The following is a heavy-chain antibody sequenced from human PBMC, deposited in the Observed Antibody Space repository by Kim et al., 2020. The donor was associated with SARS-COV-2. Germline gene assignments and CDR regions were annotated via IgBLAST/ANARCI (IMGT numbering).Heavy chain of an antibody. CDR2: IYYSGST. CDR3: ARDWGDLDAFDI. Sequence: SETLSLTCTVSGGSISSGGYYWSWIRQHPGKGLEWIGYIYYSGSTYYNPSLKSRVTISVDTSKNQFSLKLSSVTAADTAVYYCARDWGDLDAFDIWGQGTMVTVSS. V-gene: IGHV4-31*03. CDR1: GGSISSGGYY. J-gene: IGHJ3*02. D-gene: IGHD2-21*02.